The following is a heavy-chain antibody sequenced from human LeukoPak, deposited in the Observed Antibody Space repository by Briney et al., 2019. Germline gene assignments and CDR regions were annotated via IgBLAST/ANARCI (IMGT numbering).Heavy chain of an antibody. D-gene: IGHD3-9*01. V-gene: IGHV3-21*01. Sequence: GGSLRLSCAASGFTFSSYSMNWVRQAPGKGLEWVSSIGSSSSYIYYADSVKGRFTISRDNAKNSLYLQMNSLRAEDTAVYYCARGTTILVVGAWGQGTLVTVSS. J-gene: IGHJ5*02. CDR1: GFTFSSYS. CDR3: ARGTTILVVGA. CDR2: IGSSSSYI.